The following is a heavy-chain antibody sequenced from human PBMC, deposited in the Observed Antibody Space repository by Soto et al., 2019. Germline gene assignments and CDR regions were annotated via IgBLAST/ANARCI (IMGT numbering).Heavy chain of an antibody. CDR2: IYYSGST. CDR3: ARARLEYSSGWYYFDY. D-gene: IGHD6-19*01. CDR1: GGSISSYY. V-gene: IGHV4-59*01. Sequence: SETLSLTCTVSGGSISSYYWSWIRQPPGKGLEWIGYIYYSGSTNYNPSLKSRVTISVDTSKNQFSLKLGSVTAADTAVYYCARARLEYSSGWYYFDYWGQGTLVTVSS. J-gene: IGHJ4*02.